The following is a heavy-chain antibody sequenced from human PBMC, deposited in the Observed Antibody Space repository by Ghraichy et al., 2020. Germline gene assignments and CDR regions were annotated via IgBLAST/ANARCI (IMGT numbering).Heavy chain of an antibody. J-gene: IGHJ3*02. Sequence: SETLSLTCTVSGGSISSFYWSWIRQPPGKGLEWIGYLYYSGSTKFNTSLKSRVSILVATSKNQFSLKLSSVTAADTAGYYCASDLPTVTTGGGGFDIWGQGTMVTVSA. CDR1: GGSISSFY. CDR2: LYYSGST. D-gene: IGHD4-11*01. CDR3: ASDLPTVTTGGGGFDI. V-gene: IGHV4-59*01.